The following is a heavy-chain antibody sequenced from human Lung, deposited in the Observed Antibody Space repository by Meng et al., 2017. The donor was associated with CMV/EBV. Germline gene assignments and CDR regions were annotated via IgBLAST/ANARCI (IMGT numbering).Heavy chain of an antibody. J-gene: IGHJ4*02. Sequence: GESLKISCAASGFTFSSYAMSWVRQAPGKGLEWVSAISGSGGSTYYADSVKGRFTISRDNSKNTLYLQMNSLRAEDTAVYYCAKESSSWPPWYCGQGTLVTVSS. CDR1: GFTFSSYA. CDR2: ISGSGGST. CDR3: AKESSSWPPWY. D-gene: IGHD6-13*01. V-gene: IGHV3-23*01.